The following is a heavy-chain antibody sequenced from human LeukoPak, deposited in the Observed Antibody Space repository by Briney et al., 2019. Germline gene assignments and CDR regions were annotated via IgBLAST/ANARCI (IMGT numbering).Heavy chain of an antibody. CDR2: IKQDGSEK. D-gene: IGHD4-17*01. CDR3: ARGGYGDYDY. V-gene: IGHV3-7*01. CDR1: GFTFSSYS. J-gene: IGHJ4*02. Sequence: GGSLRLSCAASGFTFSSYSMNWVRQAPGKGLEWVANIKQDGSEKYYVDSVKGRFTISRDNAKNSLYLQMNSLRAEDTAVYYCARGGYGDYDYWGQGTLVTVSS.